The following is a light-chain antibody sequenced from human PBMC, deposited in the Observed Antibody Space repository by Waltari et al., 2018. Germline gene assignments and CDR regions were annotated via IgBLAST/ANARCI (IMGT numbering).Light chain of an antibody. CDR2: VNSDGSH. CDR1: SGHSSNV. Sequence: QLVLTQSPSASASLGASVKLTCTLSSGHSSNVIAWLQQQPEKGPRYLMKVNSDGSHSKGDDTPDRFAGSSSGAERYLTISSLQPEDEADYYCETGGHGTWVFGGGTKVTVL. V-gene: IGLV4-69*01. CDR3: ETGGHGTWV. J-gene: IGLJ3*02.